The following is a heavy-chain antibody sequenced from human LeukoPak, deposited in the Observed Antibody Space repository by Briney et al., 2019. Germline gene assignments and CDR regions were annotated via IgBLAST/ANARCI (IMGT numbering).Heavy chain of an antibody. CDR2: ISYDGSNK. CDR3: AKGFHSRYDYYYYYYMDV. CDR1: GFTFSSYG. J-gene: IGHJ6*03. D-gene: IGHD5-12*01. Sequence: GGSLRLSCAASGFTFSSYGMHWVRQAPGKGLEWVAVISYDGSNKYYADSVKGRFTISRDNSKNTLYLQMNSLRAEDTAVYYCAKGFHSRYDYYYYYYMDVWGKGTTVTVSS. V-gene: IGHV3-30*18.